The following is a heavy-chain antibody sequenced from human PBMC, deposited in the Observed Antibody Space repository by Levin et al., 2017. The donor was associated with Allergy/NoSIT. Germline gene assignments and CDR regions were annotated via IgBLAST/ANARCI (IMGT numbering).Heavy chain of an antibody. Sequence: ASVKVSYKASGYTFTSYYMHWVRQAPGQGLEWMGIINPSGGSTSYAQKFQGRVTMTRDTSTSTVYMELSSLRSEDTAVYYCARDSRVATTVVGTNWFDPWGQGTLVTVSS. V-gene: IGHV1-46*01. CDR1: GYTFTSYY. D-gene: IGHD5-12*01. J-gene: IGHJ5*02. CDR3: ARDSRVATTVVGTNWFDP. CDR2: INPSGGST.